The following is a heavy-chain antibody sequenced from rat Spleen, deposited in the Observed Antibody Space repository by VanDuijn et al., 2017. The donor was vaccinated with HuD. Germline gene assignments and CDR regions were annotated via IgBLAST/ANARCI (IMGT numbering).Heavy chain of an antibody. Sequence: EVKLVESGGGLVQPGRSLKLSCAASGFTFSNYYMAWVRQAPTKGLEWVASISPSGGTTYYRDSVKGRFTISRDNAKSTLYLQMDSLRSEDTATYYCARHSYYSGGGYVMDAWGQGTLVTVSS. CDR1: GFTFSNYY. D-gene: IGHD1-1*01. J-gene: IGHJ3*01. V-gene: IGHV5-25*01. CDR2: ISPSGGTT. CDR3: ARHSYYSGGGYVMDA.